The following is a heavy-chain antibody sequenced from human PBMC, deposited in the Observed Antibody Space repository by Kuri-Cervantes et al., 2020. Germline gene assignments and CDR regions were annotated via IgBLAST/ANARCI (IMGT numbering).Heavy chain of an antibody. J-gene: IGHJ4*02. D-gene: IGHD4-17*01. CDR3: ARRYGDYRFDY. CDR2: INHSGST. Sequence: ETLSLTCAVYGGSFSGYYWSWIRQPPGKGLEWIGEINHSGSTNYNPSLKSRVTISVDTSKNQFSLKLSSVTAADTAVYYCARRYGDYRFDYWGQGTLVTVSS. V-gene: IGHV4-34*01. CDR1: GGSFSGYY.